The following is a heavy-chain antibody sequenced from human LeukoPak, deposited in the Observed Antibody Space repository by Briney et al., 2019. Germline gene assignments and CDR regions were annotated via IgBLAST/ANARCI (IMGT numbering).Heavy chain of an antibody. D-gene: IGHD3-3*01. Sequence: GGSLRLSCAASGFTFSNAWMSWVRQAPGKGLEWVGRIKSKTDGGTTDYAAHVKGRFTISRDDSKNTLYLQMNSMKTEDTAVYYCTTNLPGRFLESYYYYMDVWGKGTTVTVSS. CDR1: GFTFSNAW. V-gene: IGHV3-15*01. J-gene: IGHJ6*03. CDR3: TTNLPGRFLESYYYYMDV. CDR2: IKSKTDGGTT.